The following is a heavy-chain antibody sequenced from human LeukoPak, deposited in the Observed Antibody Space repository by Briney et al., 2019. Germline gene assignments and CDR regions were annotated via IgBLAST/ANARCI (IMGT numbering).Heavy chain of an antibody. J-gene: IGHJ4*02. CDR3: VKDRVGTWEPIDY. CDR2: ISGGGDTM. V-gene: IGHV3-23*01. D-gene: IGHD1-26*01. Sequence: PGGSLRLSCAASGFTFSSYAMSWVRQAPGKGLEWVSAISGGGDTMYYAESVRGRFTISRDISKNTLYLQMNSLRVEDTAVYYCVKDRVGTWEPIDYWGQGTLVTVSS. CDR1: GFTFSSYA.